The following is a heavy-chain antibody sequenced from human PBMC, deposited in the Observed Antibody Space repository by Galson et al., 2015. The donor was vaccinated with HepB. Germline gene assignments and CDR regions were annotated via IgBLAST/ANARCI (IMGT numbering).Heavy chain of an antibody. J-gene: IGHJ4*02. D-gene: IGHD2-2*01. Sequence: SLRLSCAASGFTFSSYAMSWVRQAPGKGLEWVSGISARGGSTIYAHSVKGRFTISRDNSKNTLYLQMNSLRAEDTAVYNWAKDGRFCSSTSCISRFDYWGQGTLVTVSS. CDR3: AKDGRFCSSTSCISRFDY. CDR2: ISARGGST. CDR1: GFTFSSYA. V-gene: IGHV3-23*01.